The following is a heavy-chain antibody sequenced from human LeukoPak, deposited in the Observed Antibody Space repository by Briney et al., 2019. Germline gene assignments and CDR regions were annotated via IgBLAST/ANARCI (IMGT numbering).Heavy chain of an antibody. D-gene: IGHD6-19*01. CDR3: AREGWQWLVHAFDI. V-gene: IGHV4-4*02. CDR2: IYHSGST. J-gene: IGHJ3*02. CDR1: SGSISSNNW. Sequence: SETLSLTCAVSSGSISSNNWWSWVRQPPGKGLEWVGEIYHSGSTNYNPSLKSRVTMSVDKSKNQFSLKLISVTAADTAMYYCAREGWQWLVHAFDIWGQGTMVTVSS.